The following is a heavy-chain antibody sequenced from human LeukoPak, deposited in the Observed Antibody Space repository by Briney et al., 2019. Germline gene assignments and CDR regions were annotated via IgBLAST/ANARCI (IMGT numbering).Heavy chain of an antibody. J-gene: IGHJ4*02. CDR2: IYTSGGT. D-gene: IGHD6-6*01. CDR1: GDSISSYY. Sequence: SETLSLTCTVSGDSISSYYWSWIRQPPGKGLEWIGDIYTSGGTNYIPSLEGRVTISIDTSKNQFSLKLSSVPAADSAVYYCARLTRLSTSPDRYYLDYWGQGTLVTVSS. CDR3: ARLTRLSTSPDRYYLDY. V-gene: IGHV4-4*09.